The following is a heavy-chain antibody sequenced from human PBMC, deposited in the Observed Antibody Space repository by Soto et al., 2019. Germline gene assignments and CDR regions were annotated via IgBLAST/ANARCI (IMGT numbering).Heavy chain of an antibody. V-gene: IGHV3-23*01. CDR1: GFTFSSYA. J-gene: IGHJ3*02. CDR2: ISGSGGST. D-gene: IGHD3-10*01. Sequence: GGSLRLSCAASGFTFSSYAMSWVRQAPGKGLEWVSAISGSGGSTYYADSVKGRFTISRDNSKNTLYLQMNSLRAEDTAVYYCAKEGLWFGELFYHDAFDIWGQGTMVTVSS. CDR3: AKEGLWFGELFYHDAFDI.